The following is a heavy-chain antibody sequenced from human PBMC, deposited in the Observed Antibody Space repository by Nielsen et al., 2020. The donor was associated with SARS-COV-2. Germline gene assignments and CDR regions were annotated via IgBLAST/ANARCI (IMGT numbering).Heavy chain of an antibody. V-gene: IGHV4-34*01. CDR3: ASGSISMVRGVIQNYYYYYGMDV. CDR2: INHSGST. J-gene: IGHJ6*02. Sequence: PGKGLEWIGEINHSGSTNYNPSLKSRVTISVDTSKNQFSLKLSSVTAADTAVYYCASGSISMVRGVIQNYYYYYGMDVWGQGTTVTVSS. D-gene: IGHD3-10*01.